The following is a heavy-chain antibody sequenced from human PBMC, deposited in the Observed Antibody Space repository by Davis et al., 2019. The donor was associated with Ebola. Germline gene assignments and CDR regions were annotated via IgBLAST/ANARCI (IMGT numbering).Heavy chain of an antibody. CDR2: ISGSGGSK. J-gene: IGHJ4*02. D-gene: IGHD5-24*01. CDR1: RFAFSSYA. CDR3: AQDRDDYKSKDY. Sequence: GSLRLSCRASRFAFSSYAMSWVRQAPGKGLEWVSAISGSGGSKYYADSVNGRFTIPRDNSKSTLFLKMKSLTAEDTDVYYGAQDRDDYKSKDYWGQGTLVTVSS. V-gene: IGHV3-23*01.